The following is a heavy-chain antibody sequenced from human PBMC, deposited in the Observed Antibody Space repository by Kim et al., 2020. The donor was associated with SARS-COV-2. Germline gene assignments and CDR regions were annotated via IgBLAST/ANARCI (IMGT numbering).Heavy chain of an antibody. CDR1: GVSISSSSYY. CDR3: ARHPRYSRVVVSARAFGI. D-gene: IGHD3-22*01. V-gene: IGHV4-39*01. Sequence: SETLSLTCTVSGVSISSSSYYWGWIRQPPGKGLEWIGSVYYSGSTYYNPSLKSRVTMSVDTSKNQFSLKLSSVTAADTAVYYCARHPRYSRVVVSARAFGIWGQGTMGTVSS. CDR2: VYYSGST. J-gene: IGHJ3*02.